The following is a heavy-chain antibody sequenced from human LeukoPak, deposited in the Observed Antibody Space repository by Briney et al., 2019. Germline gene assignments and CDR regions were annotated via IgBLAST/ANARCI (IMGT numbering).Heavy chain of an antibody. V-gene: IGHV3-30*02. CDR3: ANGDCRGGRCSSGAH. Sequence: GGSLTFSCTGSGFTFRSYGMHWVRQAPGKGLEWVAYTRDDASKTWYGGSVKGRFTISRDNSKNTLYLHMNSVRGEDTAMYYCANGDCRGGRCSSGAHWGQGTLVTVSS. CDR1: GFTFRSYG. J-gene: IGHJ4*02. D-gene: IGHD2-15*01. CDR2: TRDDASKT.